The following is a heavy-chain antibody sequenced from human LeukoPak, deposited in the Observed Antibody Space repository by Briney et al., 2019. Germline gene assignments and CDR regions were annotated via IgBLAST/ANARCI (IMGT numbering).Heavy chain of an antibody. J-gene: IGHJ4*02. Sequence: PGGSLRLSCAASGFTVSSNYMSWVRQAPGKGLEWVSVIYSGGSTYYADSVKGRFTISRDNSKNTLYLQMNSLRAEDTAVYYCARDYSYGFGYIDYWGQGTLVTVSS. V-gene: IGHV3-66*01. D-gene: IGHD5-18*01. CDR1: GFTVSSNY. CDR3: ARDYSYGFGYIDY. CDR2: IYSGGST.